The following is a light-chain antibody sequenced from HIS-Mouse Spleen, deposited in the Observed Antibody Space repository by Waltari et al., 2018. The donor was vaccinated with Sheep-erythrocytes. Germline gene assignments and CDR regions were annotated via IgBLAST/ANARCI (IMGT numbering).Light chain of an antibody. CDR3: QSADSSGTYRV. Sequence: SYELTQPPSVSVSPGQTARITCSGDALPKQYAYWYQQKPGQAPVLVIYKDSERPSGGPERFSGSSSGTTVTLTSSGVQAEDEADYYCQSADSSGTYRVFGGGTKLTVL. V-gene: IGLV3-25*03. J-gene: IGLJ2*01. CDR1: ALPKQY. CDR2: KDS.